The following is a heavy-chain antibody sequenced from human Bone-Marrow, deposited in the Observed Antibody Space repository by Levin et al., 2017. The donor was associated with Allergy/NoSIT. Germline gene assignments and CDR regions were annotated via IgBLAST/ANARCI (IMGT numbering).Heavy chain of an antibody. V-gene: IGHV3-74*01. J-gene: IGHJ4*02. D-gene: IGHD6-19*01. Sequence: PGESLKISCAASGFTFSNYWMHWVRQAPGKGLVWVSGIKSDESSTTYADPVKGRFTISRDNAKNTLYLQMDRLRAEDTAVYYCAGNQGQWLNFFGYWGQGILVTVSS. CDR2: IKSDESST. CDR1: GFTFSNYW. CDR3: AGNQGQWLNFFGY.